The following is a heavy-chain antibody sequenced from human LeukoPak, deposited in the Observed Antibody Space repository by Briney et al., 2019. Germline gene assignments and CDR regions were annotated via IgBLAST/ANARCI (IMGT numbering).Heavy chain of an antibody. V-gene: IGHV4-59*08. Sequence: PSETLSLTCTVSGGSLSSYYWSWIRQPPGKGLESIGYIYYSGSTSYNPSLKSRVTISVDTSKNQFFLNLRSVTAADTAVYYCARSGSASWADWGQGTLVTVSS. J-gene: IGHJ4*02. D-gene: IGHD1-26*01. CDR3: ARSGSASWAD. CDR1: GGSLSSYY. CDR2: IYYSGST.